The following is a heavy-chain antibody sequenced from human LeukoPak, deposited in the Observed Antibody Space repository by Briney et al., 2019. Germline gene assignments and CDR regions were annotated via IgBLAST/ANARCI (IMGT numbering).Heavy chain of an antibody. J-gene: IGHJ4*02. Sequence: GGSLRLSCAASGSTFSSYSMNWVRQAPGKGLEWVSSISSSSSYIYYADSVKGRFTISRDNAKNSLYLQMNSLRAEDTAVYYCARGGRYSSSWFDYWGQGTLVTVSS. CDR3: ARGGRYSSSWFDY. D-gene: IGHD6-13*01. V-gene: IGHV3-21*01. CDR1: GSTFSSYS. CDR2: ISSSSSYI.